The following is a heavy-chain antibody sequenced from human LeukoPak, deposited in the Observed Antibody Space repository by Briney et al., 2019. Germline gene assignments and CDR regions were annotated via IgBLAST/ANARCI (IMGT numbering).Heavy chain of an antibody. Sequence: GGSLRLSCAASGFTVSSNYMSWVRQAPGKGLEWVSVIYSGGSTYYADSVKGRFTISRDNSKNTLYLQMNSLRAEDTAVYYCARAETVTTPDYWGQGTLVTVSS. CDR1: GFTVSSNY. D-gene: IGHD4-17*01. CDR3: ARAETVTTPDY. J-gene: IGHJ4*02. V-gene: IGHV3-53*01. CDR2: IYSGGST.